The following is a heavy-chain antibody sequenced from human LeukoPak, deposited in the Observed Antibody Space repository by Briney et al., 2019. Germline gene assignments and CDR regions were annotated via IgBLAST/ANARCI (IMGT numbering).Heavy chain of an antibody. J-gene: IGHJ6*02. CDR2: IDPSDSYT. CDR1: GYSFTSYW. V-gene: IGHV5-10-1*01. CDR3: ARHPLAAAVLYYYGMDV. Sequence: GESLKISCKGSGYSFTSYWISWVRQMPGKGLEWMGRIDPSDSYTNYSPSFQGHVTISADKSISTAYPQWSSLKASDTAMYYCARHPLAAAVLYYYGMDVWGQGTTVTVSS. D-gene: IGHD6-13*01.